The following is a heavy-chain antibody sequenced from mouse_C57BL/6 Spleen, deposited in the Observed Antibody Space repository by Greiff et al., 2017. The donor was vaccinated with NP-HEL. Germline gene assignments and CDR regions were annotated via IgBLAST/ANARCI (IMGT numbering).Heavy chain of an antibody. D-gene: IGHD1-1*01. Sequence: VQLVESGPGLVAPSQSLSITCTVSGFSFTSYAISWVRQPPGKGLEWLGVIWTGGGTNYNSALKSRLSISKDNSKSQVFLKMNSQQTDDTARYYCARKTDGSSDAMDYWGQGTSVTVSS. J-gene: IGHJ4*01. V-gene: IGHV2-9-1*01. CDR3: ARKTDGSSDAMDY. CDR2: IWTGGGT. CDR1: GFSFTSYA.